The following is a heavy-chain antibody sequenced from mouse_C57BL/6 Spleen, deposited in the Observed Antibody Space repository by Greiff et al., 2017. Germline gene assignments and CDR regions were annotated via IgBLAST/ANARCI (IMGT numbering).Heavy chain of an antibody. CDR1: GFTFSSYA. Sequence: EVKVVESGEGLVKPGGSLKLSCAASGFTFSSYAMSWVRQTPEKRLEWVAYISSGGDYIYYADTVKGRFTISRDNARNTLYLQMSSLKSEDTAMYYCTRDGLFYYAMDYWGQGTSVTVSS. CDR3: TRDGLFYYAMDY. V-gene: IGHV5-9-1*02. D-gene: IGHD1-1*01. J-gene: IGHJ4*01. CDR2: ISSGGDYI.